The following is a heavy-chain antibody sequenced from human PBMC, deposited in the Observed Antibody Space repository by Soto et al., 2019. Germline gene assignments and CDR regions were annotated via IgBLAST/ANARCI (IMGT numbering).Heavy chain of an antibody. Sequence: EVQLLESGGGLVQPGGSLRLSCAASGFTFSSYAMNWVRQAPGKGLEWVSGISGGGGRTHYADSVKGRFTISSDNSQNTLYLQMNSLRVEDTAVYYCAKDRGSGWYENWFDPWGQGTLVTVSS. CDR3: AKDRGSGWYENWFDP. V-gene: IGHV3-23*01. D-gene: IGHD6-19*01. J-gene: IGHJ5*02. CDR1: GFTFSSYA. CDR2: ISGGGGRT.